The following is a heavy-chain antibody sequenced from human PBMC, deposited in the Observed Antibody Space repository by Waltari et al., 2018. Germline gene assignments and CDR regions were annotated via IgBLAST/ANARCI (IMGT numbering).Heavy chain of an antibody. CDR3: SLSLNS. Sequence: EVQLVESGGGLVQPGGSLRLSCEASGFTFSNSWMDWVRQAPGKGLEWVANIKPDGSERHYVDSVQGRFTVSRDNAQNLLYLQINTLRVDDTAVYYCSLSLNSWGQGTLVTVSP. CDR2: IKPDGSER. J-gene: IGHJ4*02. V-gene: IGHV3-7*01. CDR1: GFTFSNSW.